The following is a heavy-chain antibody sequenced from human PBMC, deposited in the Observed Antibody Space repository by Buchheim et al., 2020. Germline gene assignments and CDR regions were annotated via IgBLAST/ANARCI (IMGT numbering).Heavy chain of an antibody. V-gene: IGHV1-8*01. J-gene: IGHJ5*02. CDR2: MNPNSGNT. CDR3: ARGRNCGGDCYFADRGGSSGVWFDP. D-gene: IGHD2-21*02. Sequence: QVQLVQSGAEVKKPGASVKVSCKASGYTFTSYDINWVRQATGQGLEWMGWMNPNSGNTGYAQKFQGRVTMTWNTSISTAYMELSSLRSEDTAVYYCARGRNCGGDCYFADRGGSSGVWFDPWGQGTL. CDR1: GYTFTSYD.